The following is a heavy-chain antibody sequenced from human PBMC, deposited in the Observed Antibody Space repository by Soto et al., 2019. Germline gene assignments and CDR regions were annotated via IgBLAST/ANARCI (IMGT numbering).Heavy chain of an antibody. CDR1: SFTVSSYA. J-gene: IGHJ5*02. CDR2: ISGIVGST. Sequence: GSLRLSFAASSFTVSSYAMSWVRHAPGKGREWVSAISGIVGSTYYADSVKGRFTISRDNSKNTLYLQMNSLRAEDTAVYYCAKGPYDYTPHNWFAPWGQGTLVTVSS. V-gene: IGHV3-23*01. D-gene: IGHD4-4*01. CDR3: AKGPYDYTPHNWFAP.